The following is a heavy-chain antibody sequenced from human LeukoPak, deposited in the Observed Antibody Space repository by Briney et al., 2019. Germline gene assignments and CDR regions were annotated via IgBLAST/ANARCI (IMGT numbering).Heavy chain of an antibody. CDR2: IYSSGTT. CDR3: ARGNSYYDTSGYFPWESFQH. D-gene: IGHD3-22*01. Sequence: SETLSLTCTVSGGSISSYYWSWIRQPAGKGLEWIGRIYSSGTTNYNPSLKSRVTISVDTSKNQFSLKLSSVTAADTAVYYCARGNSYYDTSGYFPWESFQHWGQGTLVTVSS. J-gene: IGHJ1*01. V-gene: IGHV4-4*07. CDR1: GGSISSYY.